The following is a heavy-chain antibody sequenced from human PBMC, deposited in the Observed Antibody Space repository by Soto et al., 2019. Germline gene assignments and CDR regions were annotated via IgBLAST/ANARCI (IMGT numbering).Heavy chain of an antibody. CDR2: ISGSSDAA. CDR3: AKYSGSYPVYNGLSL. V-gene: IGHV3-23*01. D-gene: IGHD1-26*01. J-gene: IGHJ6*02. CDR1: GFPFSTSA. Sequence: EVQLLESGGGLVQPGGSLRLSCAASGFPFSTSAMNWVRQAPGKGLEWVSIISGSSDAAYYAESVKGRFASSRDNSKNTLYLKINSLRAEDTAVYYCAKYSGSYPVYNGLSLWGQGTTVTVS.